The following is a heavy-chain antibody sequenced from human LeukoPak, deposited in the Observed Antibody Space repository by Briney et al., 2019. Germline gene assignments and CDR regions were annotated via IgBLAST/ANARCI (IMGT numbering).Heavy chain of an antibody. J-gene: IGHJ3*02. Sequence: ASVKVSCKASGYTFTGYGISWVRQAPGQGLEWMGWISAYNGNTNYAQKLQGRVTMTTDTSTSTAYMELRSLRSDDTAVYYCARDRSSVKVGDAFDIWGQGTMVTVSS. CDR3: ARDRSSVKVGDAFDI. CDR1: GYTFTGYG. D-gene: IGHD6-19*01. V-gene: IGHV1-18*01. CDR2: ISAYNGNT.